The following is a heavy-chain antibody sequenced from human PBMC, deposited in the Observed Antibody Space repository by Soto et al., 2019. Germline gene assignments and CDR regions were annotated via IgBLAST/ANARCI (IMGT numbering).Heavy chain of an antibody. Sequence: ASVKVSCKASGYTFTSYYMHWVRQAPGQGLEWMGIINPSGGSTSYAQKFQGRVTMTRDTSTSTAYMELSSLRSEYTAVYYCARAPHDSHFGFDPWGQGTLVTVSS. CDR3: ARAPHDSHFGFDP. V-gene: IGHV1-46*01. J-gene: IGHJ5*02. D-gene: IGHD3-22*01. CDR2: INPSGGST. CDR1: GYTFTSYY.